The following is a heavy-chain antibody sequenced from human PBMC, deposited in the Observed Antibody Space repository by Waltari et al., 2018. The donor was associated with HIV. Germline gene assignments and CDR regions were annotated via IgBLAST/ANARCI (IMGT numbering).Heavy chain of an antibody. CDR3: IRDMFGEYDY. Sequence: EVQLEESGGASVQPGGSLRLSCAASGFSISGYWMHWVRQTPGKGLVWVSRMNEDGNRIDYAGSVRGRFTISRDSAKNTLFLQMNSLRDEDTAMYYCIRDMFGEYDYWGQGALVTVSS. CDR2: MNEDGNRI. V-gene: IGHV3-74*01. J-gene: IGHJ4*02. D-gene: IGHD3-10*02. CDR1: GFSISGYW.